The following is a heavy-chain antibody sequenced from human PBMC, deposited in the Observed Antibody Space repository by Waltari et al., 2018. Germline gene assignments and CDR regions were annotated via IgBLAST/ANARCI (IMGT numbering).Heavy chain of an antibody. J-gene: IGHJ4*02. CDR2: IYHSGST. CDR1: GYSISSGYY. CDR3: ARDRAYSGSGIDY. Sequence: QVQLQESGPGLVKPSETLSLTCAVSGYSISSGYYWGWIRQPPGKGLEWIGSIYHSGSTYYNPSLKSRVTMSVDTSKNQFSLKLSSVTAADTAVYYCARDRAYSGSGIDYWGQGTLVTVSS. D-gene: IGHD1-26*01. V-gene: IGHV4-38-2*02.